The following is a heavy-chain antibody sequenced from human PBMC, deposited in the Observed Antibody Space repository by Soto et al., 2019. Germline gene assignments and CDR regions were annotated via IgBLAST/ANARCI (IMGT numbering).Heavy chain of an antibody. D-gene: IGHD3-10*01. Sequence: ASVKVSCKASGYTFTSYGISWVRQAPGQGLEWTGWISAYNGNANYAQKLQGRVTMTTDTSTSTAYMELRSLRSDDTAVYYCARDLYGSGDSDAFDIWGQGTMVTVSS. V-gene: IGHV1-18*04. CDR3: ARDLYGSGDSDAFDI. J-gene: IGHJ3*02. CDR2: ISAYNGNA. CDR1: GYTFTSYG.